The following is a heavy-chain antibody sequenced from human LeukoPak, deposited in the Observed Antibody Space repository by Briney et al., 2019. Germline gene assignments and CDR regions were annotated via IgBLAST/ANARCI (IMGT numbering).Heavy chain of an antibody. CDR2: IYYSGST. CDR3: ARQRDTAHAFDI. D-gene: IGHD5-18*01. CDR1: GDSISSSNDY. J-gene: IGHJ3*02. V-gene: IGHV4-39*01. Sequence: SETLSLTCTVSGDSISSSNDYWGWIRQPPGKGLEWIGSIYYSGSTYYNPSLKSRVTISVDTSKNQFSLKLSSVTAADTAVYYCARQRDTAHAFDIWGQGTMVTVSS.